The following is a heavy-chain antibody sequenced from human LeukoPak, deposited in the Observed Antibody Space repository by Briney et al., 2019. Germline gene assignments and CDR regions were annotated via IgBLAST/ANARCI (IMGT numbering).Heavy chain of an antibody. CDR1: GYTFTGYY. Sequence: GASVKVSCKASGYTFTGYYMHWVRQAPGQGLEWMGWINPNSGGTNYAQKFQGWVTMTRDTSISTAYMELGRLRSDDTAVYYCARGTHYGSGTSNFDYWGQGTLVTVSS. CDR3: ARGTHYGSGTSNFDY. D-gene: IGHD3-10*01. J-gene: IGHJ4*02. V-gene: IGHV1-2*04. CDR2: INPNSGGT.